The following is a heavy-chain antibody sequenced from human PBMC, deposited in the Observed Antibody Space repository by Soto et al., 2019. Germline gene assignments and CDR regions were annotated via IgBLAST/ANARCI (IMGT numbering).Heavy chain of an antibody. CDR3: ASGPYVDY. V-gene: IGHV3-74*01. J-gene: IGHJ4*02. CDR2: INTDGTTS. D-gene: IGHD3-10*01. Sequence: CVASGFTFSSQWMYWVRQAPGKGLVWVCRINTDGTTSNYADLVKGRFTISRDNTKNTLFLQMNSLRTDDTAVYYCASGPYVDYWXRGTQVTVSS. CDR1: GFTFSSQW.